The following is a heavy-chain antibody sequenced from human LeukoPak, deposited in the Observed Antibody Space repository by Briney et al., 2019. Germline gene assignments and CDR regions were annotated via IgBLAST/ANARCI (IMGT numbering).Heavy chain of an antibody. J-gene: IGHJ4*02. V-gene: IGHV3-21*01. Sequence: GRSLRLSCAASGFTFSSYAMHWVRQAPGKGLEWVSSISSSSSYIYYADSVKGRFTISRDNAKNSLYLQVNSLRAEDTAVYYCARDSSSWYAQFDYWGQGTLVTVSS. CDR2: ISSSSSYI. CDR1: GFTFSSYA. CDR3: ARDSSSWYAQFDY. D-gene: IGHD6-13*01.